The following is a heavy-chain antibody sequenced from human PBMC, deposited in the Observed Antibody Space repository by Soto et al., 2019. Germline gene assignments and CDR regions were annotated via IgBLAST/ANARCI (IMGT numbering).Heavy chain of an antibody. V-gene: IGHV3-30*18. D-gene: IGHD3-22*01. CDR2: ISYDGSNK. CDR1: GFTFSSYG. Sequence: PGGSLRLSCAASGFTFSSYGMHWVRQAPGKGLEWVAVISYDGSNKYYADSVKGRFTISRDNSKNTLYLQMNSLRAEDTAVYYCAKDQVQYSGYKDRFAYYGMDVWGQGTTVTVSS. J-gene: IGHJ6*02. CDR3: AKDQVQYSGYKDRFAYYGMDV.